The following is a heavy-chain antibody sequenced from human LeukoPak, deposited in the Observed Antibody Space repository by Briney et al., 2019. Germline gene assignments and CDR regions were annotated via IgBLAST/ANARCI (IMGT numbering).Heavy chain of an antibody. D-gene: IGHD3-10*01. J-gene: IGHJ4*02. CDR3: ARDPITMVRGVIRRALNY. V-gene: IGHV1-69*05. CDR1: GGTFSSYA. CDR2: IIPIFGTA. Sequence: SVKVSCKASGGTFSSYAISWVRQAPGQGLEWMGRIIPIFGTANYAQKFQGRVTITTDESTSTAYMELSSLGSEDTAVYYCARDPITMVRGVIRRALNYWGQGTLVTVSS.